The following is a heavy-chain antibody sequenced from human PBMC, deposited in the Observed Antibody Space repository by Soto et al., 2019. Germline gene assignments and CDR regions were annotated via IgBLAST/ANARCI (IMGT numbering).Heavy chain of an antibody. CDR1: GFPFNNYA. CDR3: AKSRSVEDGFDI. J-gene: IGHJ3*02. Sequence: GGSLRLSCAASGFPFNNYAMSWVRQAPGKGLEWVSAIRGTDESTYYAQSVKGRFTISRDNSKNTLNLQMNSLRAEDTAVYYCAKSRSVEDGFDIWGQGTMVTVSS. CDR2: IRGTDEST. V-gene: IGHV3-23*01.